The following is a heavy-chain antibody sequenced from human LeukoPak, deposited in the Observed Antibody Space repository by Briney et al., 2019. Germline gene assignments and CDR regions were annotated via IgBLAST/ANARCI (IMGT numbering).Heavy chain of an antibody. CDR2: IYYSGST. V-gene: IGHV4-59*01. CDR3: AREFRRDGYKIFDC. Sequence: SETLSLTCTVSGGSISGYYWSWTRQPPGKGLEWIGYIYYSGSTNYNPSLKSRVTISLDTSKNQFSLNLSSVTAADSAMYYCAREFRRDGYKIFDCWGQGTLVTVSS. CDR1: GGSISGYY. D-gene: IGHD5-24*01. J-gene: IGHJ4*02.